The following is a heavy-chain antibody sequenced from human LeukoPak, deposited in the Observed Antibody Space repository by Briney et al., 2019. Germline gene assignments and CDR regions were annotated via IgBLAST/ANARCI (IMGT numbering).Heavy chain of an antibody. CDR1: GGSISSYY. CDR2: IYTSGST. J-gene: IGHJ4*02. CDR3: AKDMYYYDSSGQIDY. Sequence: SETLSLTCTVSGGSISSYYWSWIRQPAGKGLEWIGRIYTSGSTNYNPSLKSRVTMSVDTSKNQFSLKLSSVTAADTALYYCAKDMYYYDSSGQIDYWGQGTLVTVSS. D-gene: IGHD3-22*01. V-gene: IGHV4-4*07.